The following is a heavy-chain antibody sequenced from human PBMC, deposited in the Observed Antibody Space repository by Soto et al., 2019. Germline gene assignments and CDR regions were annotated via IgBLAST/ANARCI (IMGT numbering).Heavy chain of an antibody. J-gene: IGHJ6*02. CDR3: ARDPAPDYSAYATNYYSHYGMDV. CDR2: IWYDGSNK. D-gene: IGHD4-17*01. Sequence: QVHLVEFGGGVVQPGRSLRLSCVASGFTFNGYGMHWVRQAPGKGLEWVAVIWYDGSNKYYADSVKGRVNIPRDNTKNTLYPERNSLRAERTAVYYSARDPAPDYSAYATNYYSHYGMDVWGRGTTVTVSS. V-gene: IGHV3-33*01. CDR1: GFTFNGYG.